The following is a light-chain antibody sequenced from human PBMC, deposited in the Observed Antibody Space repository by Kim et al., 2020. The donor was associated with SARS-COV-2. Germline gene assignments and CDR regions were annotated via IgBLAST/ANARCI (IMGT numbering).Light chain of an antibody. J-gene: IGLJ3*02. CDR3: AGWDDSLNAEV. CDR2: KNN. CDR1: SSNLGTNS. Sequence: QSVLTQPPSVSGTPGQRVTISCSGSSSNLGTNSVHWYQQFPGTAPEVLIYKNNQRPSGVPDRFSGSKSGTSASLAISGLQSEDEGDYYCAGWDDSLNAEVFGGGTKLTVL. V-gene: IGLV1-44*01.